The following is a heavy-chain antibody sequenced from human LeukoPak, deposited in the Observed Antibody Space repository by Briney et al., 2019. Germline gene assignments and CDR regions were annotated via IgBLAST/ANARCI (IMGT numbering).Heavy chain of an antibody. Sequence: GGSLRLSCAASGFTFEHYGMHWVRHVPGKGLEWVSYITWNSGYKGYADSVKGRFAISRDNAKNSMYLQMNSLTGDDTAFYYCAKASDYGGNEFDYWSQGALVTVSS. CDR1: GFTFEHYG. CDR3: AKASDYGGNEFDY. D-gene: IGHD4-23*01. J-gene: IGHJ4*02. CDR2: ITWNSGYK. V-gene: IGHV3-9*01.